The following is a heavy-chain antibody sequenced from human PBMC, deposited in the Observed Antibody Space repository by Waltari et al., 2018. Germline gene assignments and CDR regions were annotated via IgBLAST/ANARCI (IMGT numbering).Heavy chain of an antibody. Sequence: QVQLQESGPGLVKPSETLSLTCTVSGGSISSYYWSWIRQPPGKGLEWIGYIYYSGSTNSNPSLKMRGTISVDTSKNQFSLKLSSVTAAETAVYYCARGGFGVVIIWDAFDIWGQGTMVTVSS. CDR3: ARGGFGVVIIWDAFDI. J-gene: IGHJ3*02. CDR1: GGSISSYY. V-gene: IGHV4-59*01. CDR2: IYYSGST. D-gene: IGHD3-3*01.